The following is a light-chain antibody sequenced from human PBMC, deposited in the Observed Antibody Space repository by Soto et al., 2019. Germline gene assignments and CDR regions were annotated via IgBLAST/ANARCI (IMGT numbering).Light chain of an antibody. V-gene: IGKV1-33*01. CDR1: QDISNY. CDR3: QQYDNLPLT. Sequence: DIQMTHSPSSLFASVLDRVTITCQASQDISNYLNWYQQKPGKDPKLLIYDASNLETGVPSRFSGSGSGTDFTFTISSLQPEDIATYYCQQYDNLPLTFGGGTKV. CDR2: DAS. J-gene: IGKJ4*01.